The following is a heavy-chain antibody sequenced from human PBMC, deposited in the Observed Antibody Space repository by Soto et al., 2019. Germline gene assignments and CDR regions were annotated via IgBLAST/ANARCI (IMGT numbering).Heavy chain of an antibody. V-gene: IGHV4-34*01. CDR3: ARAPGINMIVVADDALDI. Sequence: PAATXSLTCSFYGFSFIVYYFIWVRQPPGKGLEWIGEINHSGSTNYNPSLKSRVTISVDTSKNQFSLKLSSVTAADTAVYYCARAPGINMIVVADDALDIWGQGTMVTVSS. CDR1: GFSFIVYY. CDR2: INHSGST. D-gene: IGHD3-22*01. J-gene: IGHJ3*02.